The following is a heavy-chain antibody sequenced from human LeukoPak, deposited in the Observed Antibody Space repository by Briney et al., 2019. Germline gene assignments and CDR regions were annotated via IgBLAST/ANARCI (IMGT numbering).Heavy chain of an antibody. CDR3: AREIRVGNWFDP. Sequence: ASVKVSCKASGYTFTGYYMQWERQAPGQWLEWMGRINPNSGGTNYAQKFQGRVTMTRDTSISTAYMELSRLRSDDTAVYYCAREIRVGNWFDPWGQGTLVTVSS. CDR1: GYTFTGYY. D-gene: IGHD3-10*01. J-gene: IGHJ5*02. CDR2: INPNSGGT. V-gene: IGHV1-2*06.